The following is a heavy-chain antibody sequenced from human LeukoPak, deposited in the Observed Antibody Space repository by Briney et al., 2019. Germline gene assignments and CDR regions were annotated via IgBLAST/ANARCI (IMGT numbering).Heavy chain of an antibody. CDR1: GFTFDKAW. CDR2: ISYDGSNK. CDR3: AKDHANTPVVTN. Sequence: GGSLRLSCAASGFTFDKAWMTWVRQAPGKGLEWVAVISYDGSNKYYADSVKGRFTISRDNSKNTLYLQMNNLRVDDTAIYYCAKDHANTPVVTNWGQGILVSVSS. J-gene: IGHJ4*02. D-gene: IGHD2-21*02. V-gene: IGHV3-30*18.